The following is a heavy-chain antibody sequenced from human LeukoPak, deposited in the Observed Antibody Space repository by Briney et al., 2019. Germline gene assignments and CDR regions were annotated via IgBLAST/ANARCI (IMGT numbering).Heavy chain of an antibody. D-gene: IGHD3-16*01. CDR1: GYSLTELS. J-gene: IGHJ3*02. CDR2: FDPEDGET. CDR3: ARLEASHAFDI. V-gene: IGHV1-24*01. Sequence: ASVKVSCKVSGYSLTELSLHWVRQAPGEGLEWMGNFDPEDGETIYAQKFQGRVTMSEDASTQTAYMELSSLRSEDTAVYYCARLEASHAFDIWGQGTMVTVSS.